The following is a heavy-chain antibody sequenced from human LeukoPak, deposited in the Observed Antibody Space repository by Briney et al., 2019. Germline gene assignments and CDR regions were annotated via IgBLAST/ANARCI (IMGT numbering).Heavy chain of an antibody. V-gene: IGHV3-53*01. J-gene: IGHJ4*02. CDR3: ARVRAGLRFFDY. CDR2: IYSGGST. CDR1: GFTVSSNY. D-gene: IGHD3-10*01. Sequence: GGSLRLSCAASGFTVSSNYMSWVRQAPGKGLEWVSVIYSGGSTYYADSVKGRFTISRDNSKNTLYLQMNSLRAEDRAVYYCARVRAGLRFFDYWGQGTLVTVSS.